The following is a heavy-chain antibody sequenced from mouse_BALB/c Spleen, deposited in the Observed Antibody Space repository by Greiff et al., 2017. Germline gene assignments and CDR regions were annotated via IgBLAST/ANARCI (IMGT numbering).Heavy chain of an antibody. Sequence: VKLMESGPGLVAPSQSLSITCTVSGFSLTGYGVNWVRQPPGKGLEWLGMIWGDGSTDYNSALKSRLSISKDNTKSQVFLKMNSLQTDDTARYYCARASITTVVSMDYWGQGASVTVSS. J-gene: IGHJ4*01. CDR2: IWGDGST. D-gene: IGHD1-1*01. CDR3: ARASITTVVSMDY. CDR1: GFSLTGYG. V-gene: IGHV2-6-7*01.